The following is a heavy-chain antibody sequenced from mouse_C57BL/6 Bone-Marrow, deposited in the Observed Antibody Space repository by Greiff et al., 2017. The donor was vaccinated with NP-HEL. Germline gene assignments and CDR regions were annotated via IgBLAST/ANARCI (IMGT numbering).Heavy chain of an antibody. D-gene: IGHD1-1*01. CDR1: GYTFTSYG. CDR2: IYPRSGNT. V-gene: IGHV1-81*01. CDR3: AREEITTGPFDY. J-gene: IGHJ2*01. Sequence: VQLQQSGAELARPGASVKLSCKASGYTFTSYGISWVKQRTGQGLEWIGEIYPRSGNTYYNEKFKGKATLTADKSSSTAYMELRSLTSEDSAVYFCAREEITTGPFDYWGQGTTLTVSS.